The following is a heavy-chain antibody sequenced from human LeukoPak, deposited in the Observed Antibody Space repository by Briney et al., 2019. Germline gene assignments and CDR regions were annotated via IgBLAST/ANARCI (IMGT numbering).Heavy chain of an antibody. D-gene: IGHD5-12*01. CDR3: ARDLSGYDAFDI. J-gene: IGHJ3*02. CDR2: ISAYNGNT. Sequence: ASVKVSCKASGGTFSSYAISWVRQAPGQGLEWMGWISAYNGNTNYAQKLQGRVTMTTDTSTSTAYMELRSLRSDDTAVYYCARDLSGYDAFDIWGQGTMVTVSS. V-gene: IGHV1-18*01. CDR1: GGTFSSYA.